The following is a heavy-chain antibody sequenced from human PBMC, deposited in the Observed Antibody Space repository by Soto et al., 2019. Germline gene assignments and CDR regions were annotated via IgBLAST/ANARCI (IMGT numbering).Heavy chain of an antibody. CDR2: TYHRSKWYN. D-gene: IGHD6-19*01. J-gene: IGHJ6*02. CDR3: VRSRLFIQVAGMANYYYYYGMDV. V-gene: IGHV6-1*01. Sequence: QVQLQQSGPGLVKPSQTLSLTCAISGDSVSSDSAAWNWIRQSPSGGLEWLGRTYHRSKWYNEYAPSVPSRITSNPDPSKNQFSLQLNSVMPEDTAVYYCVRSRLFIQVAGMANYYYYYGMDVWGQGPTVTVSS. CDR1: GDSVSSDSAA.